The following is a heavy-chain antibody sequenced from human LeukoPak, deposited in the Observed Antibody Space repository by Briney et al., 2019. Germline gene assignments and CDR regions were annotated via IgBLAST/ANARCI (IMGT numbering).Heavy chain of an antibody. CDR1: GFTFNTYS. Sequence: GGSLRLSCAASGFTFNTYSMNWVRQAPGKGLEWVSSISSSSSYIYYANSVKGRFTISRDNAKNSLYLQMNSLRAEDTAVYYCARGVVRYFDYWGQGALVTVSS. V-gene: IGHV3-21*01. D-gene: IGHD3-9*01. CDR3: ARGVVRYFDY. J-gene: IGHJ4*02. CDR2: ISSSSSYI.